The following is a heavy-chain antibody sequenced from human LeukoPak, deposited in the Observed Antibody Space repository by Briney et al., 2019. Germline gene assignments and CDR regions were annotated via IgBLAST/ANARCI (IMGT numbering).Heavy chain of an antibody. Sequence: GGSLRLSCVPSGITFSSSALNWVRQAPGKGLEWVATITKNGDKTYYADSVRGLFTISRDTFRDTLYLQMNSLRAEDTAVYHCVKSAGKDGYRDVFDIWGQGTVVTVSS. CDR2: ITKNGDKT. CDR1: GITFSSSA. D-gene: IGHD5-24*01. CDR3: VKSAGKDGYRDVFDI. J-gene: IGHJ3*02. V-gene: IGHV3-23*01.